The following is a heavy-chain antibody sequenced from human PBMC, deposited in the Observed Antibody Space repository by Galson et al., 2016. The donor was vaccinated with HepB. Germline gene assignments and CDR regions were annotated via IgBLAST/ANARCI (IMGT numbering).Heavy chain of an antibody. CDR3: SRALAYGGHSFDS. Sequence: LTCTVSAGSISSGGYSWSWIRQPPGKALEWIGHIYQSGNTDYNPSLRSRVTISLDTSRNQFSLKLTSVTAADTAVYYCSRALAYGGHSFDSWGQGTQVTGSS. J-gene: IGHJ4*02. CDR1: AGSISSGGYS. CDR2: IYQSGNT. V-gene: IGHV4-30-2*01. D-gene: IGHD4-23*01.